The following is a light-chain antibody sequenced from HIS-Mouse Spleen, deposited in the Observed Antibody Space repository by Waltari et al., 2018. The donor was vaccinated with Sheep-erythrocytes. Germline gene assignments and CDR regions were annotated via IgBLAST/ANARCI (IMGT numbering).Light chain of an antibody. CDR2: DAS. J-gene: IGKJ2*01. Sequence: EIVLTQSPATLSLSPGERASSSCRASQSVSSYLAWYQQKPGQAPRLLIYDASNRATGIPARFSGSGSGTAFTLTLSSLEPEDFAVYYCQQRSNWYTFGQGTKLEIK. V-gene: IGKV3-11*01. CDR3: QQRSNWYT. CDR1: QSVSSY.